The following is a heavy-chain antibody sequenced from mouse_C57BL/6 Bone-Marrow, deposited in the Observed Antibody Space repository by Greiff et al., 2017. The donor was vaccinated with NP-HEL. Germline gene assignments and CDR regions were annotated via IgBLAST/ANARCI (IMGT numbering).Heavy chain of an antibody. J-gene: IGHJ4*01. CDR3: ATHYGNYVFYAMDY. CDR1: GYTFTSYW. Sequence: VQLQQPGAELVRPGTSLKLSCKASGYTFTSYWMHWVKQRHGQGLEWIGVIDPSDSYTNYNQKFKGKATLTVDTSSSTAYMQLSSLTSEVSAVYYCATHYGNYVFYAMDYWGQGASVTVSS. V-gene: IGHV1-59*01. D-gene: IGHD2-1*01. CDR2: IDPSDSYT.